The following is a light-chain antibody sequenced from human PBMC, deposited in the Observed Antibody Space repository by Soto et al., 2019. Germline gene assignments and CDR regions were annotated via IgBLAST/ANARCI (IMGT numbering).Light chain of an antibody. CDR3: QQYNNWPWT. CDR1: QSVSSN. V-gene: IGKV3-15*01. J-gene: IGKJ1*01. Sequence: EIVMTQSPATLSASPGERATLSCRASQSVSSNLAWYQQKPVQAPRLLIYGASTRATGIPARFSGSWSGTEFTLTISSLQSEDFAVYYYQQYNNWPWTFGQGTKVEIK. CDR2: GAS.